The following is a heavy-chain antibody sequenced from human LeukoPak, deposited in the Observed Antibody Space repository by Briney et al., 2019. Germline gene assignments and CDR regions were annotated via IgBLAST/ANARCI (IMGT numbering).Heavy chain of an antibody. D-gene: IGHD1-26*01. J-gene: IGHJ4*02. CDR2: FDPEDGET. CDR3: AREKQLGGTPFDY. Sequence: ASVKVSCKFSGYTLTELSMHWVRQAPGKGLEWMGGFDPEDGETIYAQKFQGTVTMTEDTSTDTAYMELSRLRSEDTAVYYCAREKQLGGTPFDYWGQGSLVTVSS. CDR1: GYTLTELS. V-gene: IGHV1-24*01.